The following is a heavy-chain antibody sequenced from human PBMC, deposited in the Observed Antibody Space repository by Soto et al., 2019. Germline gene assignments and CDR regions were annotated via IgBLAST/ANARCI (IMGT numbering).Heavy chain of an antibody. CDR3: ATSYGNAWYTY. D-gene: IGHD6-13*01. CDR2: ISSSSTYI. CDR1: GFTFSSYS. V-gene: IGHV3-21*04. J-gene: IGHJ4*02. Sequence: PGGSLRLSCAASGFTFSSYSMNWVRQAPGKGLEWVSSISSSSTYIYYADSVKGRFTISVDRSENQFTLQLTSVTVADTAVYYCATSYGNAWYTYWGQGTQVTVSS.